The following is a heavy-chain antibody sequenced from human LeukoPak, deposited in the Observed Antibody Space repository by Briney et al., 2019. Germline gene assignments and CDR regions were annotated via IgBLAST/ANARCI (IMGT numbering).Heavy chain of an antibody. J-gene: IGHJ4*02. CDR3: ARDKRYSGSYHFDY. D-gene: IGHD1-26*01. CDR1: GYSISSGYY. V-gene: IGHV4-38-2*02. CDR2: IYHSGTT. Sequence: SETLSLTCTVSGYSISSGYYWGWIRQPPGKGLEWIGSIYHSGTTYHNPSLKSRVTISVDTSKNQFSLKLSSVTAADTAVYYCARDKRYSGSYHFDYWGQGTLVTVSS.